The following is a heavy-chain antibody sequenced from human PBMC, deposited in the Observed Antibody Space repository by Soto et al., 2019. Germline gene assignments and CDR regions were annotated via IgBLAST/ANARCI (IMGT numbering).Heavy chain of an antibody. J-gene: IGHJ2*01. CDR1: GGSISSGGYY. Sequence: QVQLQESGPGLVKPSQTLSLTCTVSGGSISSGGYYWSWIRQHPGKGLEWIGYIYYSGSTYYNPSLNSRVTISVDTSKNQCSLKLSSVTAADTAVYYCARDLQVTVTTRTNWYFDLWGRGTLVTVSS. D-gene: IGHD4-17*01. CDR2: IYYSGST. V-gene: IGHV4-31*03. CDR3: ARDLQVTVTTRTNWYFDL.